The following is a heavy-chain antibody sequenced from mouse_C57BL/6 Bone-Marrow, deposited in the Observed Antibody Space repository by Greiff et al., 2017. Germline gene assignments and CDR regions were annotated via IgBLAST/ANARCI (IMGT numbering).Heavy chain of an antibody. CDR3: ARDCYYVFAY. J-gene: IGHJ3*01. V-gene: IGHV3-6*01. Sequence: ESGPGLVKPSQSLSLTCSVTGYSITSGYYWNWIRQFPGNKLEWKGYISYDGSNNYNPSLKNRISITRDTSKNQFFLKLNSCTTEDTATYYCARDCYYVFAYWGQGTLVTVSA. D-gene: IGHD1-1*01. CDR1: GYSITSGYY. CDR2: ISYDGSN.